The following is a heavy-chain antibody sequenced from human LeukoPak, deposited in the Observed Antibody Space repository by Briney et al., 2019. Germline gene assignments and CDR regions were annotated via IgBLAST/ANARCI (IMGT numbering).Heavy chain of an antibody. D-gene: IGHD3-16*01. CDR2: INTDGSST. CDR3: AKDILGGGSYGYFDY. CDR1: GFTFSSYW. Sequence: GGSLRLSCAASGFTFSSYWMHWVRQAPGKGLVWVSRINTDGSSTSYADSVKGRFTISRDNSKNTLYLQMNSLRAEDTAVYYCAKDILGGGSYGYFDYWGQGTLVTVSS. J-gene: IGHJ4*02. V-gene: IGHV3-74*01.